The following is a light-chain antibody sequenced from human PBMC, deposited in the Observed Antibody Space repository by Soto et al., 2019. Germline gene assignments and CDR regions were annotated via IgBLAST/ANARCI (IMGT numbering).Light chain of an antibody. CDR1: QSVSRN. Sequence: EIVMTQSPATLSVSPGERATLSCRASQSVSRNLAWYQQKPGQAPRLLIYGASTRATGIPARFSGSGSGTEFTLTISSLQSEDFGVYYCQQYNNWRPGTFGQGTKLEIK. CDR3: QQYNNWRPGT. CDR2: GAS. V-gene: IGKV3-15*01. J-gene: IGKJ2*02.